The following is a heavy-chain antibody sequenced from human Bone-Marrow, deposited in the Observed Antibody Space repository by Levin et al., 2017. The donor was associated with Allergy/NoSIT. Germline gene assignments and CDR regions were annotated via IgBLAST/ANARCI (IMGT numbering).Heavy chain of an antibody. V-gene: IGHV3-33*01. J-gene: IGHJ3*02. Sequence: GGSLRLSCAASGFTFSSYGMHWVRQAPGKGLEWVAVIWYDGSNKYYADSVKGRFTISRDNSKNTLYLQMNSLRAEDTAVYYCARHGYSSGWYGAFDIWGQGTMVTVSS. CDR3: ARHGYSSGWYGAFDI. D-gene: IGHD6-19*01. CDR2: IWYDGSNK. CDR1: GFTFSSYG.